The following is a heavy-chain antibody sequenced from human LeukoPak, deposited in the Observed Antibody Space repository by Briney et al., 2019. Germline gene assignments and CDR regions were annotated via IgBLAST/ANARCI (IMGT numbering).Heavy chain of an antibody. V-gene: IGHV3-23*01. CDR2: ISGSAATI. Sequence: PGGSLRLSCAASGFTFSNYGMTWVRQAPGKGLEWVSSISGSAATISYADSVKGRFTISRDNSKNTLSLQMNSLTAEDTAVYYCARESFAARWDWGQGTLVTVSS. CDR1: GFTFSNYG. D-gene: IGHD6-6*01. CDR3: ARESFAARWD. J-gene: IGHJ4*02.